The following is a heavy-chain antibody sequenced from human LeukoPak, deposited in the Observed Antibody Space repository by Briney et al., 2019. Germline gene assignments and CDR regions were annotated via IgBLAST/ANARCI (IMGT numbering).Heavy chain of an antibody. CDR3: ARGKVASSKLDY. CDR1: GYTFTGYY. D-gene: IGHD5-12*01. V-gene: IGHV1-2*02. Sequence: GASVKVSCKASGYTFTGYYMHWVRQAPGQGLEWMGWINPNSGGTNYAQRLQGRVTMTTDTSTSTAYMELRSLRSDDTAVYYCARGKVASSKLDYWGQGTLVTVSS. J-gene: IGHJ4*02. CDR2: INPNSGGT.